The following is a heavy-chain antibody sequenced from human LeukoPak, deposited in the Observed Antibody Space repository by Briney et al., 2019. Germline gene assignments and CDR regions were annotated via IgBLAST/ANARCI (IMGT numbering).Heavy chain of an antibody. V-gene: IGHV3-48*01. CDR3: ARENSSSLGYFDY. CDR2: ISSSSSTI. CDR1: GFTFSSYS. J-gene: IGHJ4*02. Sequence: GGSLRLSCAASGFTFSSYSMNWVRQASGKGLEWVSYISSSSSTIYYADSVKGRFTISRDNAKNSLYLQMNSLRAEDTAVYYCARENSSSLGYFDYWGQGTLVTVSS. D-gene: IGHD6-13*01.